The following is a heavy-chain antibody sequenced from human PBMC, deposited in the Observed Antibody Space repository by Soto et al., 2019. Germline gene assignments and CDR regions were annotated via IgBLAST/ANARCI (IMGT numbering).Heavy chain of an antibody. Sequence: QVQLQESGPGLVKPSQTLSLPCTVSGGSINSAGYYWSWLRQHSGQGLEWIGNIYYSGSTNYNPSLKSRVTISIDTSENRFSLNLSSVTAADTAVYYCARVQTIFGIITVFDYWGQGTLVTVAS. V-gene: IGHV4-31*03. D-gene: IGHD3-3*01. CDR3: ARVQTIFGIITVFDY. CDR1: GGSINSAGYY. CDR2: IYYSGST. J-gene: IGHJ4*02.